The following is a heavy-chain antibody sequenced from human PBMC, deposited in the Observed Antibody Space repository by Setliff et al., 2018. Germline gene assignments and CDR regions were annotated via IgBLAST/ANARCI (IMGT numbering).Heavy chain of an antibody. CDR2: ISSRSTYI. V-gene: IGHV3-21*06. D-gene: IGHD2-15*01. CDR3: ARFACNGGSCYLSASGY. CDR1: GFTFNNYA. J-gene: IGHJ4*02. Sequence: GGSLRLSCVASGFTFNNYALNWVRQAPGKGLEWVSSISSRSTYIYYADSVKGRFTISRDNANNSLYLQMNSLRAEDTAMYYCARFACNGGSCYLSASGYWGQGTLVTVSS.